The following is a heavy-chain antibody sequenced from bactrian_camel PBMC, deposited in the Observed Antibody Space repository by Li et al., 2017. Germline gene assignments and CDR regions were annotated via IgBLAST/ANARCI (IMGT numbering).Heavy chain of an antibody. Sequence: VQLVESGGGLVQPGGSLRLSCAASGFTLSNYDIVWVRQAPGKGLEWVSVITSGGEGTTYYADSVKGRFTISQDDAKNTLYLQMDSLKPEDTAMYYCAARRGACGAEWWLFGYRGQGTQVTVS. CDR1: GFTLSNYD. CDR3: AARRGACGAEWWLFGY. V-gene: IGHV3S40*01. J-gene: IGHJ6*01. CDR2: ITSGGEGTT. D-gene: IGHD7*01.